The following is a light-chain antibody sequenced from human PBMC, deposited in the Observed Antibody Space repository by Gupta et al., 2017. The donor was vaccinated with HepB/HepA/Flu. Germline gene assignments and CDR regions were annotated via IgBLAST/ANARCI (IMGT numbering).Light chain of an antibody. CDR3: QQYGSSPRT. CDR2: GAS. Sequence: EVLMTSPAATLSASAERATLSCRASQSVSSSYLAWYQQKPGQAPRLIIYGASSRATGTPDRCGGRGAGTDFTITISRLEHEDVVVYCCQQYGSSPRTFGQGTKVEIK. J-gene: IGKJ1*01. V-gene: IGKV3-20*01. CDR1: QSVSSSY.